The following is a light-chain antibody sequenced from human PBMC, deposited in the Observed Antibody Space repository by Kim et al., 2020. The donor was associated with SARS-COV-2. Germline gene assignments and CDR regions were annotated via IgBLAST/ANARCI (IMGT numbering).Light chain of an antibody. V-gene: IGLV7-46*01. J-gene: IGLJ2*01. CDR2: HTN. CDR1: TGAVTSGHY. Sequence: PGGTVTLTCGSSTGAVTSGHYSYWFQQKPGQAPKTLIYHTNNKLSWTPARFSGSLLGGKAALTLSGAQPEDEAEYYCLLSYGDSRVFGGGTRLTVL. CDR3: LLSYGDSRV.